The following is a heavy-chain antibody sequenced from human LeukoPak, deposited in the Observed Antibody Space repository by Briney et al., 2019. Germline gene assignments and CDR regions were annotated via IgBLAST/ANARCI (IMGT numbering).Heavy chain of an antibody. CDR3: ATDETQGNDYVWGSYRYNAFDI. CDR2: FDPEDGET. CDR1: GYTLTELS. J-gene: IGHJ3*02. Sequence: ASVKVSCKVSGYTLTELSMHWVRQAPGKGLEWMGGFDPEDGETIYAQKLQGRVTMTEDTSTDTAYMELSSLRSEDTAVYYCATDETQGNDYVWGSYRYNAFDIWGQGTMVTVSS. D-gene: IGHD3-16*02. V-gene: IGHV1-24*01.